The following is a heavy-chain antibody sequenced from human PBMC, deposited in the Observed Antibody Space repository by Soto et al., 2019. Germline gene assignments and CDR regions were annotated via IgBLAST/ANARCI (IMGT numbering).Heavy chain of an antibody. CDR1: GYTFTSYG. CDR3: AMDQYGSGSYLP. V-gene: IGHV1-18*01. D-gene: IGHD3-10*01. J-gene: IGHJ5*02. Sequence: ASVKVSCKDSGYTFTSYGISWVRQAPGQGLERMGWISAYNGNTNYAQKLQGRVTMTTDTSTSTAYMELRSLRSDDTAVYYCAMDQYGSGSYLPWGQGTLVTVSS. CDR2: ISAYNGNT.